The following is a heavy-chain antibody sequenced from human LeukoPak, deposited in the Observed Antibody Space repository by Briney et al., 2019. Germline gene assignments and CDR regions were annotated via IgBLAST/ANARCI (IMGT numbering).Heavy chain of an antibody. CDR1: GFTFTSSA. V-gene: IGHV1-58*01. CDR2: IVVGSGNT. J-gene: IGHJ6*03. CDR3: AADSLYYYGSGSYYYYMDV. Sequence: SVKVSCKASGFTFTSSAVQWVRQARGQRLEWIGWIVVGSGNTNYAQKFQERVTITRDMSTSTAYMELSSLRSEDTAVYYCAADSLYYYGSGSYYYYMDVWGKGTTVTVSS. D-gene: IGHD3-10*01.